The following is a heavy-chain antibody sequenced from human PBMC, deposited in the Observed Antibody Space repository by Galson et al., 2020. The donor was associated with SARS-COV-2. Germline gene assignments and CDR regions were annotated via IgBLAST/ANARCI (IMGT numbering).Heavy chain of an antibody. CDR3: AKDIGGWSGGAFDI. D-gene: IGHD6-19*01. V-gene: IGHV3-9*01. J-gene: IGHJ3*02. CDR1: GFTFDDYA. CDR2: ISWNSGSI. Sequence: GGSLRLSCAASGFTFDDYAMHWVRQAPGKGLEWVSGISWNSGSIGYADSVKGRFTISRDNTKNSLYLQMNSLRAEDTALYYCAKDIGGWSGGAFDIWGQGTMVTVSS.